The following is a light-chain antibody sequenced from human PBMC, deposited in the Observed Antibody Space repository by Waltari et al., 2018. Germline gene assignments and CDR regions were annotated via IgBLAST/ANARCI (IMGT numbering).Light chain of an antibody. CDR3: TSYTSSDTWV. V-gene: IGLV2-14*01. CDR2: EVG. CDR1: SSDIGSYNA. Sequence: QSALTQPASVSGSPGQSITVSCTGTSSDIGSYNAVSWYQQRPGKAPKLMIYEVGNRPSGASNRFSGSKSGNTASLTISGLQAEDEADYFCTSYTSSDTWVFGGGTKLTVL. J-gene: IGLJ3*02.